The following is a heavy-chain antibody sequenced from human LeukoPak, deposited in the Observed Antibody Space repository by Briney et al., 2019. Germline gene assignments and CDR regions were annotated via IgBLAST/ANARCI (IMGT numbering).Heavy chain of an antibody. D-gene: IGHD4-17*01. CDR3: AKDLYGDYFSLDY. J-gene: IGHJ4*02. V-gene: IGHV3-23*01. CDR1: GFTFSGYG. CDR2: ISGSGGST. Sequence: PGGSLRLSCAASGFTFSGYGMSWVRQAPGKGLEWVSAISGSGGSTYYADSVKGRFTISRDNSKNTLYLQMNSLRAEDTAVYYCAKDLYGDYFSLDYWGQGTLVTVSS.